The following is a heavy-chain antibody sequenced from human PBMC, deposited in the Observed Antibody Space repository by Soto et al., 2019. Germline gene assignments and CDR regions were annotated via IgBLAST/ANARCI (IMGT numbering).Heavy chain of an antibody. CDR3: AQLAPTYGTTVDY. D-gene: IGHD4-4*01. J-gene: IGHJ4*02. CDR2: IHYDGRT. CDR1: GGSISNNF. Sequence: QVQLQESGPGLVKPSETLSLTCTVSGGSISNNFWSWIRQPPGKGLEFVGYIHYDGRTNYNPSLKSRVTMSVDSSKIQFSLNLNSVTPTDTAVYYCAQLAPTYGTTVDYWGQGTLVTVSS. V-gene: IGHV4-59*03.